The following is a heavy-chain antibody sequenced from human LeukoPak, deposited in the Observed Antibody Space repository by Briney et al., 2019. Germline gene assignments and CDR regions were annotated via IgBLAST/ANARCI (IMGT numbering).Heavy chain of an antibody. Sequence: PGGSLSLSCTASRFPFITYAMSWVRQAPGKGLEWVSSISGSGDTTYYTGSVKGRFTIPRDNSKNALYLQMSSLRAEDTAVYYCAKSQRNDQQVVQRIDYWGQGTLVTVSS. J-gene: IGHJ4*02. CDR3: AKSQRNDQQVVQRIDY. D-gene: IGHD2-2*01. V-gene: IGHV3-23*01. CDR2: ISGSGDTT. CDR1: RFPFITYA.